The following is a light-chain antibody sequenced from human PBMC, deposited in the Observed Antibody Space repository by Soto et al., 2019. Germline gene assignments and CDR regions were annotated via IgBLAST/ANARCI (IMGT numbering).Light chain of an antibody. Sequence: DIQMTQSPFSLSASVGDRVTITCRASQSITTYLNWYRQKPGKAPKLLIYAASSLQSGVPSRFSGSGSETEFTLSISSLQPEDFATYFCQQIYSAPLTFGGGTKV. V-gene: IGKV1-39*01. J-gene: IGKJ4*01. CDR3: QQIYSAPLT. CDR2: AAS. CDR1: QSITTY.